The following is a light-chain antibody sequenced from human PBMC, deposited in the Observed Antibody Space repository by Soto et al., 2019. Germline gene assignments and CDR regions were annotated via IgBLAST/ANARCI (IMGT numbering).Light chain of an antibody. J-gene: IGLJ1*01. CDR3: NSLRVNHLYV. CDR2: EVN. Sequence: QSALTQPASLSGSPGQSITISCTGTSSDIGAYDYVSWFQQHPGKAPKLMISEVNNRPSGVSDRFSASKSGNTASLTISGLQAEDEADYYCNSLRVNHLYVFGTGTKVT. V-gene: IGLV2-14*01. CDR1: SSDIGAYDY.